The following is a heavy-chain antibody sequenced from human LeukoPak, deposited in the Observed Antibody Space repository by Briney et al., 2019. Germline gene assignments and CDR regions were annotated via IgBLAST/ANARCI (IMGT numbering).Heavy chain of an antibody. Sequence: GASVKVSCKASGYTFTSYDINWVRQATGQGLEWMGWMNPNSGNTGYAQKFQGRVTMTRNTSISTAYMELSSLRSEDTAVYHCARKYYDSSGYYYVYFQHWGQGTLVTVSS. CDR1: GYTFTSYD. J-gene: IGHJ1*01. V-gene: IGHV1-8*01. CDR2: MNPNSGNT. CDR3: ARKYYDSSGYYYVYFQH. D-gene: IGHD3-22*01.